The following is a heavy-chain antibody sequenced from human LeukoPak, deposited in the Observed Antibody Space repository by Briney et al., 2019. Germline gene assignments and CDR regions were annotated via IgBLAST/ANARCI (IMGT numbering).Heavy chain of an antibody. CDR3: ARFGIAAAGMEGYYYYYYGMDV. J-gene: IGHJ6*02. D-gene: IGHD6-13*01. CDR1: GGSISSYY. CDR2: IYYSGST. Sequence: SETLSLTCTVSGGSISSYYWSWIRQPPGKGLEWIGDIYYSGSTNYNPSLKSRVTISVDTSKNQFSLKLSSATAADTAVYYCARFGIAAAGMEGYYYYYYGMDVWGQGTTVTVSS. V-gene: IGHV4-59*01.